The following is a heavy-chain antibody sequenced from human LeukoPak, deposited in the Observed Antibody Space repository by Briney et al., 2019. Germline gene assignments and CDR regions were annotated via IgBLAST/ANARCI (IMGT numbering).Heavy chain of an antibody. V-gene: IGHV4-59*11. Sequence: SETLSLTCTVSGDSISSHYWGWLRQPPGKGLEWIAYLYGNMRTKDNPSLKGRVTLSADTSKNQHSLRLSSVTAADTAVYYCATIKRGDVYGYFDFWGQGILVTVSS. J-gene: IGHJ4*02. CDR1: GDSISSHY. D-gene: IGHD5-18*01. CDR3: ATIKRGDVYGYFDF. CDR2: LYGNMRT.